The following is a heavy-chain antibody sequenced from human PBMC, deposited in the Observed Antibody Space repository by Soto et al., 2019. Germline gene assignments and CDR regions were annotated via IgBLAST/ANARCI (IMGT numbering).Heavy chain of an antibody. D-gene: IGHD4-4*01. CDR1: GVSVISGSYY. CDR3: AGGSMTTVTSWIYYYYGMDV. V-gene: IGHV4-61*01. J-gene: IGHJ6*02. CDR2: IYYSGST. Sequence: SETLSLTCTVSGVSVISGSYYWSWIRKPPGRGLEWIGYIYYSGSTNYNPSLKSRVTISVDTSKNQFSLKLSSVTAADTAVYYCAGGSMTTVTSWIYYYYGMDVWGQGTTVTVSS.